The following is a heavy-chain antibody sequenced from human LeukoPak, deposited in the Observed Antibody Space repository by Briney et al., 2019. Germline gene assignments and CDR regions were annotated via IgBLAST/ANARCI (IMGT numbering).Heavy chain of an antibody. J-gene: IGHJ6*03. CDR1: GFTFNSSS. CDR3: ARDPYSGAYGNTYYYYMDV. Sequence: GGSLRLSCAASGFTFNSSSMNWVRQAPGKGLEWVSSISSSSNYIYYADSVKGRFTISRDNAKNSLYLQMNSLRAEDTAVYYCARDPYSGAYGNTYYYYMDVWGKGTTVTISS. D-gene: IGHD1-26*01. CDR2: ISSSSNYI. V-gene: IGHV3-21*01.